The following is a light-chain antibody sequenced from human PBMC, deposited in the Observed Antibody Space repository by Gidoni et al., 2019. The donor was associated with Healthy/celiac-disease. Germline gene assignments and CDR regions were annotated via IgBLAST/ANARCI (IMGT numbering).Light chain of an antibody. J-gene: IGKJ4*01. CDR3: QQYYSTLLT. CDR2: WAS. V-gene: IGKV4-1*01. CDR1: QSVLYSSSNKKY. Sequence: DIVMAQSPDPLAVSLGERATINYKSSQSVLYSSSNKKYLAWYQQKPGQPPKLLIYWASTRESGVPDRCSGSGSGTDFTLTISSLQAEDVAVYYCQQYYSTLLTFXGXTKVEIK.